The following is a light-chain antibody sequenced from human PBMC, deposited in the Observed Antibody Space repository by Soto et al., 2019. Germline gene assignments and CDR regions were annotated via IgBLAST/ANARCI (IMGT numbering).Light chain of an antibody. V-gene: IGKV2-30*01. CDR1: QSLVYSDGNTY. CDR2: KVS. Sequence: DVVMTQSPFSLPVTLGQPASISCTSSQSLVYSDGNTYLNWIQQRPGQSPRRLLYKVSNRDSGVPDRSSGSGSGADFPLQISRVEDQDVGVYYCMQGTHWPYTSGQGTELEIK. J-gene: IGKJ2*01. CDR3: MQGTHWPYT.